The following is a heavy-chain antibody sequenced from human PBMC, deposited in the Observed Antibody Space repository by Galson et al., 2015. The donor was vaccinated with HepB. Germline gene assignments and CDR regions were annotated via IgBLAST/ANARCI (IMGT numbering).Heavy chain of an antibody. CDR2: ISPRGDET. D-gene: IGHD2-2*01. V-gene: IGHV3-11*01. CDR3: AKDILPAGLFFDY. J-gene: IGHJ4*02. Sequence: SLRLSCAASGFTFSGYYMSWIRQALGKGLEWVSYISPRGDETYYADSVKGRFTISRDNAKNSLYLQMNSLRAEDTAVYYCAKDILPAGLFFDYWGQGALVTVSS. CDR1: GFTFSGYY.